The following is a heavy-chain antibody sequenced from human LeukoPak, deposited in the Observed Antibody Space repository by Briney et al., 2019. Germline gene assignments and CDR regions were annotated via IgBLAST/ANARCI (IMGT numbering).Heavy chain of an antibody. Sequence: GGSLRLSCAASGITFSSYGMSWVRQAPGKGLEWVSSISSTGGTTYYADSVKGRFTISRDNSKNTLYLQMNSLRAEDTAVYHCAKEAGGYSGYEPLDYWGQGTLVTVSS. J-gene: IGHJ4*02. D-gene: IGHD5-12*01. CDR2: ISSTGGTT. CDR3: AKEAGGYSGYEPLDY. CDR1: GITFSSYG. V-gene: IGHV3-23*01.